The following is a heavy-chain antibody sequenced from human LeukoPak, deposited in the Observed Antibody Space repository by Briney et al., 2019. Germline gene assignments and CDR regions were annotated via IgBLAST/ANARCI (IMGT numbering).Heavy chain of an antibody. CDR3: ARDHPGPLFSSYFDY. J-gene: IGHJ4*02. V-gene: IGHV4-4*07. Sequence: SETLSLTCTVSGGSISSDYWSWIRQPAGKGLEWIGRIYTSGSTNYNPSLKSRVTMSVDTSKNQFSLKLSSVTAADTAVYYCARDHPGPLFSSYFDYWGQGTLVTVSS. D-gene: IGHD2-21*01. CDR2: IYTSGST. CDR1: GGSISSDY.